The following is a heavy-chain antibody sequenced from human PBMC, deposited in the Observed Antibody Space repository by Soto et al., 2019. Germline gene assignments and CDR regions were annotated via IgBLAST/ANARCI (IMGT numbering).Heavy chain of an antibody. V-gene: IGHV3-30*18. J-gene: IGHJ6*02. Sequence: GGALRLSCAASGFTFSSYGMHWVRQAPGKGLEWVAVISYDGSNKYYADSVKGRFTISRDNSKNTLYLQMNSLRAEDTAVYYCAKSQWLVQDYYGMDVWGQGTTVTVSS. CDR1: GFTFSSYG. CDR2: ISYDGSNK. CDR3: AKSQWLVQDYYGMDV. D-gene: IGHD6-19*01.